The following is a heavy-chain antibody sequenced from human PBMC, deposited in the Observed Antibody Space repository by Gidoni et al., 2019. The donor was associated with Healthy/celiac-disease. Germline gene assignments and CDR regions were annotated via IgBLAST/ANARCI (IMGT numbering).Heavy chain of an antibody. V-gene: IGHV1-69*01. CDR1: GGTFSSYA. CDR3: ARGRPVDGYSDGWGAPYYYYYYMDV. CDR2: IIPIFGTA. D-gene: IGHD2-21*01. J-gene: IGHJ6*03. Sequence: QVQLVQSGAEVKKPGSSVKVSCKASGGTFSSYAISWVRQAPGQGLEWMGGIIPIFGTANYAQKFQGRVTITADESTSTAYMELSSLRSEDTAVYYCARGRPVDGYSDGWGAPYYYYYYMDVWGKGTTVTVSS.